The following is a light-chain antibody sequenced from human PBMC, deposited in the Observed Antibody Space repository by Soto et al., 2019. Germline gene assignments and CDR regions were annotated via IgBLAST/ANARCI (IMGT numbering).Light chain of an antibody. CDR2: HAS. V-gene: IGKV3-15*01. CDR3: PRSTLLPYT. Sequence: EIVMTQSPATLSVSPGEGATLSCRASQSVSRNLAWYQQKPGQAPRLVLYHASTRATGIPDRFSGSGSGTEFTLTIASLQSEDFVVHRSPRSTLLPYTLGPGPKVDIK. CDR1: QSVSRN. J-gene: IGKJ3*01.